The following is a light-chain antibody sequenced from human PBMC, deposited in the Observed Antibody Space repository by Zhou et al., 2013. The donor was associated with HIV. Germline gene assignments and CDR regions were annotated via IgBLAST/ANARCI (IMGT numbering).Light chain of an antibody. J-gene: IGKJ1*01. CDR1: QNVRGY. V-gene: IGKV1-39*01. Sequence: DIQMTQSPSSLSASVSDRVTISCRASQNVRGYLNWYQQQPGKAPKLLIYSASTLQTGVPSRFSGGGFGTDFTLTISSLQPEDFATYYCQQSYSSPWTFGQGTKVE. CDR2: SAS. CDR3: QQSYSSPWT.